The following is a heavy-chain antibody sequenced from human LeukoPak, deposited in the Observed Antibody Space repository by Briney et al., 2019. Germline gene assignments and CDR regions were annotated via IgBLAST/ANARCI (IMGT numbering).Heavy chain of an antibody. CDR1: GFSLNNYA. J-gene: IGHJ4*02. Sequence: SGGSLRLSCAASGFSLNNYAMSCVRQAPGKGLEWVSAISGGGDATKYADSVKGRFTISRDNSKDTLYLQINSLRAVDTAVYYCAKVEYTTSWYGVGSLDYWGQGTLVTVSS. V-gene: IGHV3-23*01. D-gene: IGHD6-13*01. CDR2: ISGGGDAT. CDR3: AKVEYTTSWYGVGSLDY.